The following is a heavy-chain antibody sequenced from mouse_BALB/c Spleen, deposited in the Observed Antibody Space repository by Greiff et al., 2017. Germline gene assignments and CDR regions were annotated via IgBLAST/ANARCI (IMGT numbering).Heavy chain of an antibody. CDR2: IWGDGST. CDR3: ARDRAGTSYWYFDV. V-gene: IGHV2-6-7*01. D-gene: IGHD3-1*01. Sequence: VQRVESGPSLVAPSQSLSITCTVSGFSLTGYGVNWVRQPPGKGLEWLGMIWGDGSTDYNSALKSRLSISKDNSKSQVFLKMNSLQTDDTARYYCARDRAGTSYWYFDVWGAGTTVTVSS. CDR1: GFSLTGYG. J-gene: IGHJ1*01.